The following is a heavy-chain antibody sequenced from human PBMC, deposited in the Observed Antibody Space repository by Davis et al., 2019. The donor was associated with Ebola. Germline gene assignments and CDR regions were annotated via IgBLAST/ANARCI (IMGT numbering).Heavy chain of an antibody. D-gene: IGHD1-1*01. CDR2: IRSDGTYT. J-gene: IGHJ4*02. CDR3: AKGGVKGTYYFDY. CDR1: GFSFSNHA. Sequence: PGGSLRLSCAASGFSFSNHAMHWVRQAPGKGLEWVAFIRSDGTYTSYGDSVKGRFTISRDNSKNTLYLQMNALTAEGTAVYSCAKGGVKGTYYFDYRGQGTLVTVSS. V-gene: IGHV3-30*02.